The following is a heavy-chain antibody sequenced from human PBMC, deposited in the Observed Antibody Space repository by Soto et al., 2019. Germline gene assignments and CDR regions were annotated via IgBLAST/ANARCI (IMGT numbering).Heavy chain of an antibody. CDR3: ARTDCSSSTCPSDLVGATTMDY. CDR2: MWYDGTNE. Sequence: LRLSCAASGFTFSTYGMHWVRQAPGKGLEWVAVMWYDGTNEKYADSVKGRFTISRDNSKSTLYLQMNSLRAEDTGVYYCARTDCSSSTCPSDLVGATTMDYWGHRTPVTVSS. D-gene: IGHD2-2*01. V-gene: IGHV3-33*01. CDR1: GFTFSTYG. J-gene: IGHJ4*01.